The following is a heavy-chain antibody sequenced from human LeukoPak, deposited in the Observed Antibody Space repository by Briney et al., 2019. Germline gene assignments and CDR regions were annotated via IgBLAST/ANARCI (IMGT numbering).Heavy chain of an antibody. CDR1: GGSISSSSYY. CDR2: IYWSGST. V-gene: IGHV4-39*07. CDR3: ARSRVAVVPPTIGWFDP. J-gene: IGHJ5*02. D-gene: IGHD2-2*01. Sequence: SETLSLTCTVSGGSISSSSYYWGWIRQPPGKGLEWIGSIYWSGSTYYNPSLKSRVTISVDTSKNQFSLKLSSVTAADTAVYYCARSRVAVVPPTIGWFDPWGQGTLVTVSS.